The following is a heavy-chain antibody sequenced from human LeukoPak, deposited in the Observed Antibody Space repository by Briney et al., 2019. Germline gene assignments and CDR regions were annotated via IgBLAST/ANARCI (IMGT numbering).Heavy chain of an antibody. J-gene: IGHJ4*02. CDR2: ISAYNGRT. D-gene: IGHD1-26*01. V-gene: IGHV1-18*01. Sequence: ASVKVSCRASGYTFTSSYINWVRQAPGQRLEWMGWISAYNGRTNYAQKFQGRVTMTTDSSTSTAYMDLTSLRSDDTAVYYCARGGTYYPCIDYWGQGTLVTVSS. CDR1: GYTFTSSY. CDR3: ARGGTYYPCIDY.